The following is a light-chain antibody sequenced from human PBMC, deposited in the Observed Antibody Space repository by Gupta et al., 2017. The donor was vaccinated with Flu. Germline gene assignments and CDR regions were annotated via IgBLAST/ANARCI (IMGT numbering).Light chain of an antibody. J-gene: IGKJ4*01. Sequence: DVVMTQSPLSLPVTLGQPASIPCRSSQSLVYSGGNTYLNWFQQRPGQSPRRLIYNVSNRDSGVPDRFSGSGSGTDFTLKISRVDAEDVGVYYCMQGTHWPLTFGGGTKVEIK. V-gene: IGKV2-30*01. CDR1: QSLVYSGGNTY. CDR2: NVS. CDR3: MQGTHWPLT.